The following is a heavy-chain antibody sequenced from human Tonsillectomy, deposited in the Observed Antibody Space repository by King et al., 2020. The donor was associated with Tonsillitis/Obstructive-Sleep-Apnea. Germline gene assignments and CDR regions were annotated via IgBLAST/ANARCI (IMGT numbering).Heavy chain of an antibody. CDR2: IRSKANSYAT. J-gene: IGHJ6*03. CDR3: TRLGRDTAIVNGAYYYYMDV. Sequence: QLVQSGGGLVQPGGSLKLSCAASGFTFSGSAMHWVRQASGKGLEWVGRIRSKANSYATAYAASVKGRFTISRDDSKNTAYLQMNSLKTEDTAVYYCTRLGRDTAIVNGAYYYYMDVWGKGTTVTVSS. CDR1: GFTFSGSA. D-gene: IGHD5-18*01. V-gene: IGHV3-73*01.